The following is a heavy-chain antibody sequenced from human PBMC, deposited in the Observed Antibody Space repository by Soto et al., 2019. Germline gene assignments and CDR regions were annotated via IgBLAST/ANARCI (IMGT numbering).Heavy chain of an antibody. D-gene: IGHD6-13*01. Sequence: GESLKISCXGSGYSFTSYWINWVRQMPGKGLEWMGRIDPSDSYTNYSPSFQGHVTISADKSISTAYLQWSSLKASDTAMYYCARRSIAAAGDYYYGMDVWGQGTTVTVSS. CDR2: IDPSDSYT. CDR1: GYSFTSYW. V-gene: IGHV5-10-1*01. CDR3: ARRSIAAAGDYYYGMDV. J-gene: IGHJ6*02.